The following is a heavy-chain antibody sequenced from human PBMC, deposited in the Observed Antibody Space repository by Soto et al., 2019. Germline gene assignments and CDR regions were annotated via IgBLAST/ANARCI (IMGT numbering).Heavy chain of an antibody. D-gene: IGHD5-18*01. Sequence: QVQLVQSGAEVKKPGSSVKVSCKASGGTFSSYAISWVRQAPGQGLEWMGGIIPIFGTANYAQKFQGRVTITADESTSTAYMELSSLRPEDTAVYYCARDQVDTAMVTANYYYYYGMDVWGQGTTVTVSS. V-gene: IGHV1-69*01. J-gene: IGHJ6*02. CDR1: GGTFSSYA. CDR3: ARDQVDTAMVTANYYYYYGMDV. CDR2: IIPIFGTA.